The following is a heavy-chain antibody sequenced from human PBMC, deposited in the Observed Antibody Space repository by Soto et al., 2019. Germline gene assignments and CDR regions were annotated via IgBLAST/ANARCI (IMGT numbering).Heavy chain of an antibody. J-gene: IGHJ4*02. V-gene: IGHV3-30-3*01. Sequence: QVQLVESGGGVVQPGRSLRLSCAASGFTFSSYAMHWVRQAPGKGLEWVAVISYDGSNKYYADSVKGRFTISRDNSKNTLYLQMNSLRAEDTAVYYWARDQADYYDSSGYDYFDYWGQGTLVTVSS. CDR3: ARDQADYYDSSGYDYFDY. CDR1: GFTFSSYA. D-gene: IGHD3-22*01. CDR2: ISYDGSNK.